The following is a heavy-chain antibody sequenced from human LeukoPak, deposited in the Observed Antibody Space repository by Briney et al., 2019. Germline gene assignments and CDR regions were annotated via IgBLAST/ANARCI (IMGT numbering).Heavy chain of an antibody. CDR1: GFTFSSYA. CDR2: ISYDGSNK. CDR3: ARGYSSSWYSPAFDI. D-gene: IGHD6-13*01. V-gene: IGHV3-30-3*01. Sequence: GGSLRLSCAASGFTFSSYAMHWVRQAPGKGLEWVAVISYDGSNKYYADSVKGRFTISRDNSKNTLYLQMNSLRAEDTAVYYCARGYSSSWYSPAFDIWGQGTMVTVSS. J-gene: IGHJ3*02.